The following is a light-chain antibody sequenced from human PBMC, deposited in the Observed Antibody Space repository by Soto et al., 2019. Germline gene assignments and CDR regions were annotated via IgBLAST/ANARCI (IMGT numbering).Light chain of an antibody. V-gene: IGKV1-39*01. CDR1: QTISTY. CDR3: QQSFSSLLS. J-gene: IGKJ4*01. Sequence: DIQMTQSPSSVSASVGDRVTITCRASQTISTYVTWYQQKPGKAPKALISDASTLQSGVPSRFSGSGSGTDFTLIISSLQPEDIATYYCQQSFSSLLSFGGGTQVEIK. CDR2: DAS.